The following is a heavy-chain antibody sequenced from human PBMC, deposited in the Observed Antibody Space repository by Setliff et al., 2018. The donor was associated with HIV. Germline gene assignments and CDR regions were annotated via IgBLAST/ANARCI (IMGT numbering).Heavy chain of an antibody. CDR3: ARDKTSRYYYTGSAYSDYFDF. CDR1: GYSLTKYA. CDR2: INANKGNT. V-gene: IGHV1-3*01. Sequence: ASVTVSCKASGYSLTKYALHWVRQAPGQRLEWMGWINANKGNTKYSQKFQGRVTITWDTSASAAYMELRSLRSEDTAVYYCARDKTSRYYYTGSAYSDYFDFWGQGTLVTVSS. D-gene: IGHD3-10*01. J-gene: IGHJ4*02.